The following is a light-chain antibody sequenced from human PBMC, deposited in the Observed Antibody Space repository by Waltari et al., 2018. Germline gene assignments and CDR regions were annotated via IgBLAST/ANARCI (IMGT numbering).Light chain of an antibody. J-gene: IGLJ2*01. Sequence: QSALTQPASASGSPGQSITISCTGTSSVIGGYNYVSWYQQHPGKAPKLMIYDVSKRPSGVSDRFSGSKSGNTASLTISGLQAEDEADYYCSSYAPSSTVFGGGTKLTVL. V-gene: IGLV2-14*03. CDR3: SSYAPSSTV. CDR2: DVS. CDR1: SSVIGGYNY.